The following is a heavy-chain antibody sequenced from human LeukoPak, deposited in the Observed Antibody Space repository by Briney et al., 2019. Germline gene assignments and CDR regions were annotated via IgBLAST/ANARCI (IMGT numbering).Heavy chain of an antibody. Sequence: PGGSLRLSCAASGFTFSSYEMNWVRQAPGKGLEWVSYISSSGSTIYYADSVKGRFTISRDNAKNSLYLQMNSLRAEDTAVYYCARCSYYYYYMDVWGKGTTVTVSS. CDR3: ARCSYYYYYMDV. J-gene: IGHJ6*03. CDR1: GFTFSSYE. V-gene: IGHV3-48*03. D-gene: IGHD3-10*02. CDR2: ISSSGSTI.